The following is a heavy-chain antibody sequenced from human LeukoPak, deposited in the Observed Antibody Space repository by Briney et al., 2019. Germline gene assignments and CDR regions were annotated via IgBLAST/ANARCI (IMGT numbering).Heavy chain of an antibody. CDR2: INPNSGGT. Sequence: ASVKVSCKASGYTFTGYYMHWVRQAPGQGLEWMGWINPNSGGTNYAQKLQGRVTMTRDTSISTAYMELSRLRSDDTAVYYCARDLLWDDSSGHTPYYFDYWGQGTLVTVSS. CDR1: GYTFTGYY. J-gene: IGHJ4*02. CDR3: ARDLLWDDSSGHTPYYFDY. V-gene: IGHV1-2*02. D-gene: IGHD3-22*01.